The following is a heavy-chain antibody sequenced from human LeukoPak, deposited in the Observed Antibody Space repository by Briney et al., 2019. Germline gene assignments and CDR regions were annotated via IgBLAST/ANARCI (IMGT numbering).Heavy chain of an antibody. CDR3: AKNVMVKRYIDY. CDR2: ISGSGRTI. D-gene: IGHD5-18*01. Sequence: GGSLRLSCAASGFILNSHAMTWVRQAPGKGLQWISVISGSGRTIEYEDSVKGRFTISRDNSKNTVSLQMNNLRVEDTAIYYCAKNVMVKRYIDYWGQGTPVTVSS. J-gene: IGHJ4*02. V-gene: IGHV3-23*01. CDR1: GFILNSHA.